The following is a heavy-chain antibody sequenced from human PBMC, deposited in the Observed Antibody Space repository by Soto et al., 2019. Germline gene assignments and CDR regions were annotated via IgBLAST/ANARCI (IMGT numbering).Heavy chain of an antibody. J-gene: IGHJ6*02. V-gene: IGHV1-2*04. CDR1: GYTFTGYY. CDR2: INPNSGDT. Sequence: GASVKVSCKASGYTFTGYYMHWVRQAPGQGLERMGWINPNSGDTNYAQKFQGWVTMTRDTSISTAYMELSRLRSDDTAVYYCAIWSGYQIGMDVWGQGTTVTVSS. D-gene: IGHD3-10*01. CDR3: AIWSGYQIGMDV.